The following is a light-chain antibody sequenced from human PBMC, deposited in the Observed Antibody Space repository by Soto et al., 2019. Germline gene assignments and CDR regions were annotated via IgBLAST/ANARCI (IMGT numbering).Light chain of an antibody. V-gene: IGKV3D-15*01. CDR2: GAS. CDR1: QSVSNN. CDR3: QQYSVWPLT. Sequence: EIMLTQSPATLSVSPGERAALSCRASQSVSNNLAWYQQKPGQPPRLLIFGASTRATGIPARFSGSGSEAEFALTISTLQSEDFAVYYCQQYSVWPLTFGGGTKV. J-gene: IGKJ4*01.